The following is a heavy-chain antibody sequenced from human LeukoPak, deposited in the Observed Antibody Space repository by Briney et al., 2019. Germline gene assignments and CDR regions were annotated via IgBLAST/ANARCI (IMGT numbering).Heavy chain of an antibody. J-gene: IGHJ5*02. CDR3: ASGGYCSSTSCHNWFDP. Sequence: PSETLSLTCTVSGGSISSYYWSWIRQPPGKGLEWIGYIYTSGSTNYNPSLKSRVTISVDTSKNQFSLKLSSVTAADTAVYYCASGGYCSSTSCHNWFDPWGQGTLVTVSS. D-gene: IGHD2-2*01. V-gene: IGHV4-4*09. CDR1: GGSISSYY. CDR2: IYTSGST.